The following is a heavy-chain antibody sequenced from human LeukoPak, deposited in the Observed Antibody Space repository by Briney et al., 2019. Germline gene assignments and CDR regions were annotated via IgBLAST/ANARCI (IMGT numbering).Heavy chain of an antibody. Sequence: ASVKLSCKASGYTFTSYGISWVRQAPGQGLEWMGGISAYNGNTNYAQKLQGRVTMTTDTSTRTSYMELRSLRSDDTAVYDCARASGSYYVIVDFDYWGQGTLVTVSS. CDR3: ARASGSYYVIVDFDY. J-gene: IGHJ4*02. CDR2: ISAYNGNT. V-gene: IGHV1-18*01. CDR1: GYTFTSYG. D-gene: IGHD1-26*01.